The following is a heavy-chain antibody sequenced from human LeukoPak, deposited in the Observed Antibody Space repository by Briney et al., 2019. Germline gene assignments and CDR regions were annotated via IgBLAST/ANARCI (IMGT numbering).Heavy chain of an antibody. V-gene: IGHV4-30-2*03. Sequence: SQTLSLTCAVSGGSISSGGYSWSWIRQPPGKGLEWIGYIYHSGSTYYNPSLKSRVTISVDTSKNQFSLKLSSVTAADTAVYYCARQGTGDTHYYYYGMDVWGQGTTVTVSS. CDR1: GGSISSGGYS. D-gene: IGHD7-27*01. J-gene: IGHJ6*02. CDR2: IYHSGST. CDR3: ARQGTGDTHYYYYGMDV.